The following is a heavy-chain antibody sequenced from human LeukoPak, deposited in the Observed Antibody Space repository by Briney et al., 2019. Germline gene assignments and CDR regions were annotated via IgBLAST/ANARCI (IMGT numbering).Heavy chain of an antibody. CDR3: ARGRYCSADICSGGDAFDI. D-gene: IGHD2-15*01. Sequence: SETLSLTCTVSGGSINNYYWSWVRQPAGKGLEWIGRIYTRGSTNYNPSLKSRVTMSVDTSKNQFSLKLSSVTAADTAVYYCARGRYCSADICSGGDAFDIWGQGTMVSVSS. J-gene: IGHJ3*02. V-gene: IGHV4-4*07. CDR1: GGSINNYY. CDR2: IYTRGST.